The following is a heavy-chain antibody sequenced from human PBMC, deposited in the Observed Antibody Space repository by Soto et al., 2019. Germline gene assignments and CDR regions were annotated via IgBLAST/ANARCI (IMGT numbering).Heavy chain of an antibody. D-gene: IGHD5-12*01. CDR2: IWYDGSTR. Sequence: PGGSLRLSCEGSGFNFGSNGMHWVRQAPGKGLEWVAVIWYDGSTRYYAESVEGRFTISRDNSKNTVYLQMDSLRVEDTAVYYCARWGYNKKLDYWGQGAPVTVSS. J-gene: IGHJ4*02. CDR1: GFNFGSNG. V-gene: IGHV3-33*01. CDR3: ARWGYNKKLDY.